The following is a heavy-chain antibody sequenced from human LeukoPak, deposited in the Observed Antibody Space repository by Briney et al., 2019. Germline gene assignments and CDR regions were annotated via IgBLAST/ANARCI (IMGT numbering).Heavy chain of an antibody. CDR2: IQYDGSNK. CDR3: AKDPGEGFDY. D-gene: IGHD3-16*01. J-gene: IGHJ4*02. Sequence: GGSLRLSCAASGFTFSIYGMHWVRQAPGKGLEWVTFIQYDGSNKYYADSVKGRFTISRDNSKNTLYLQMNSLRAEDTAVYYCAKDPGEGFDYWGQGTLVTVSS. V-gene: IGHV3-30*02. CDR1: GFTFSIYG.